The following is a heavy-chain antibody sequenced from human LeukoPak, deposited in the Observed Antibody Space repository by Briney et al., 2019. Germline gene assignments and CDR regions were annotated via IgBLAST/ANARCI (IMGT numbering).Heavy chain of an antibody. D-gene: IGHD3-10*01. CDR3: ARCEGSGSYADYYYGMDV. J-gene: IGHJ6*02. V-gene: IGHV1-2*02. CDR2: INPNSGGT. Sequence: ASVKVSCKASGYTFTGYYTHWVRQAPGQGLEWMGWINPNSGGTNYAQKFQGRVTMTRDTSISTAYMELSRLRSDDTAVYYCARCEGSGSYADYYYGMDVWGQGTTVTVSS. CDR1: GYTFTGYY.